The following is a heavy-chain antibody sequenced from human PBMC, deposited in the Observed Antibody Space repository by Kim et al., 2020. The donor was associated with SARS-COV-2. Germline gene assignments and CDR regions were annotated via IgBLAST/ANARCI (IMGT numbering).Heavy chain of an antibody. D-gene: IGHD6-13*01. J-gene: IGHJ5*02. CDR2: IYYSGST. CDR3: ARHTLYSSRSNMFDP. V-gene: IGHV4-39*01. CDR1: GGSISSSSYY. Sequence: SETLSLTCTVSGGSISSSSYYWGWIRQPPGKGLEWIGSIYYSGSTYYNPSLKSRVTISVDTSKNQFSLKLSSVTAADTAVDYFARHTLYSSRSNMFDPWG.